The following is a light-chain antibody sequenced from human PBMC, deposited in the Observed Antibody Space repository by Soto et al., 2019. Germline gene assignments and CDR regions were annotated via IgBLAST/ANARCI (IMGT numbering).Light chain of an antibody. J-gene: IGLJ1*01. Sequence: VLTQPPSVSGAPGQRITISCTGSSSNIGAGYDVHWYQQLPGTAPKLLIYDNTNRPSGVPDRFSGSKSGTSASLAITGLQAEDEADYYCQSYDSSLSGSYAFGTGTKVTVL. CDR1: SSNIGAGYD. V-gene: IGLV1-40*01. CDR2: DNT. CDR3: QSYDSSLSGSYA.